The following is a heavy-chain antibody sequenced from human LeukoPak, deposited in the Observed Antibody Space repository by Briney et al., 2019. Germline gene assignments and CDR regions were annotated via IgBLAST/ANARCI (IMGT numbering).Heavy chain of an antibody. CDR2: INHSGST. Sequence: SETLSLTCAVYGGSFNGYYWSWIRQPPGKGLEWIGEINHSGSTNYNPSLKSRVTISVDTSKNQFSLKLSSVTAADTAVYYCARVDSGGYSTKTFDYWGQGTLVTVSS. CDR1: GGSFNGYY. V-gene: IGHV4-34*01. J-gene: IGHJ4*02. CDR3: ARVDSGGYSTKTFDY. D-gene: IGHD3-22*01.